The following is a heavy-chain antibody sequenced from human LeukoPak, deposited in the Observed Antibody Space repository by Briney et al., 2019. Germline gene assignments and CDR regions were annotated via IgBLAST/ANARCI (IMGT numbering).Heavy chain of an antibody. CDR1: GGSISGSSYY. CDR2: IDYNGRT. CDR3: ARRMGVAQLAS. D-gene: IGHD2-2*01. V-gene: IGHV4-39*01. J-gene: IGHJ5*02. Sequence: PSETLSLTCNVSGGSISGSSYYWGWIRQPPGKGLEWIGCIDYNGRTYYNPSLKSRVTISVHTSKTQFSLKLSFVTAADTAVYYCARRMGVAQLASWGQGTLVTVSS.